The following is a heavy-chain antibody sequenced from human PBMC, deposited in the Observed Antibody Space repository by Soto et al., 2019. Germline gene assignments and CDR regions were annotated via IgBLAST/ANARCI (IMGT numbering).Heavy chain of an antibody. CDR2: ISGSGGST. D-gene: IGHD2-15*01. V-gene: IGHV3-23*01. Sequence: PGGSLRLSCAASGFTFSSYAMSWVRQAPGKGLEWVSAISGSGGSTYYADSVKGRFTISRDNSKNTLYLQMNSLRAEDTAVYYCAKFYCSGGSCYSYYFDYWRQGTLATVSS. CDR1: GFTFSSYA. J-gene: IGHJ4*02. CDR3: AKFYCSGGSCYSYYFDY.